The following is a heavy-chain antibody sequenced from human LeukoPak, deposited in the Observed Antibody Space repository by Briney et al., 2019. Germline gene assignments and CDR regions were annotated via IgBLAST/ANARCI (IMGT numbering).Heavy chain of an antibody. V-gene: IGHV3-21*01. CDR2: ISSSSSYI. CDR3: ARETSGWSASSDY. D-gene: IGHD6-19*01. CDR1: GFTFSSYS. J-gene: IGHJ4*02. Sequence: PGGSLRLSCAAPGFTFSSYSMNWVRQAPGKGLEWVSSISSSSSYIYYADSVKGRFTISRDNAKNSLYLQMNSLRAEDTAVYYCARETSGWSASSDYWGQGTLVTVSS.